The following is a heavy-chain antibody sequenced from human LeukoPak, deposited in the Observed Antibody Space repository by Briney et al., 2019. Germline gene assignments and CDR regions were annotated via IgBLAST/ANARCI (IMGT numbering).Heavy chain of an antibody. J-gene: IGHJ4*02. CDR3: AAGTSASGYDS. Sequence: GGSLRLSCAASGFTFSSYVMTWVRQAPGKGLEWVSGISGSGGTTSYAGSVKGRFTISRDNSKNTLYLQVNSLRAEDTAVYYCAAGTSASGYDSWGQGTLVTVSP. D-gene: IGHD5-12*01. V-gene: IGHV3-23*01. CDR2: ISGSGGTT. CDR1: GFTFSSYV.